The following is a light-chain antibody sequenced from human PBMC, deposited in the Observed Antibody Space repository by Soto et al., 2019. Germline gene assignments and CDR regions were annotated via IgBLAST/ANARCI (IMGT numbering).Light chain of an antibody. CDR2: DVT. J-gene: IGLJ2*01. Sequence: QSVLTQPASVSGSPGQSITISCTGITIDVGDYDYVSWYQHHPGKAPKLMIYDVTTRPSGVSSRFSGSKSGNTAALTISGLQAEDEADYYCSSSTSSTPVIFGGGTKVTVL. CDR3: SSSTSSTPVI. V-gene: IGLV2-14*03. CDR1: TIDVGDYDY.